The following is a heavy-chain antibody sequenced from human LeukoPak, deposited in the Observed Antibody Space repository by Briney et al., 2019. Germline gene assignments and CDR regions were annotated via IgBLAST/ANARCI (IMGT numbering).Heavy chain of an antibody. Sequence: PSETLSLTCAVYGGSFSGYYWSWIRQPPGKGLEWIGEINHSGSTNYNLSLKSRVTISVDTSKNQFSLKLSSVTAADTAVYYCARDLDYWGQGTLVTVSS. V-gene: IGHV4-34*01. CDR1: GGSFSGYY. CDR2: INHSGST. J-gene: IGHJ4*02. CDR3: ARDLDY.